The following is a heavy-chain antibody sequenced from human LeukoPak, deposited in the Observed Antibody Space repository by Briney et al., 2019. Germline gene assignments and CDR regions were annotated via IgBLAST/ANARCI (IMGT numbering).Heavy chain of an antibody. CDR1: GYSISSDYY. D-gene: IGHD1-26*01. V-gene: IGHV4-38-2*02. J-gene: IGHJ3*02. Sequence: SETLSLTCTVSGYSISSDYYWGWVRQPPGKGLEWIGSIYHSGSTYYNPSLKSRVTISVDTSKNQFSLKLSSVTAADTAVYYCARGPYSGSYYSVNAFDIWGQGTMVTVSS. CDR2: IYHSGST. CDR3: ARGPYSGSYYSVNAFDI.